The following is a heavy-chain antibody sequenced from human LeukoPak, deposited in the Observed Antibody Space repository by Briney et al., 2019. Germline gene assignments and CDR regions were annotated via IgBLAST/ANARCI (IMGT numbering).Heavy chain of an antibody. Sequence: SETLSLTRTVSGGSISSYYWSWIRQPPGKGLEWIGYIYYSRSTNYNPSLKSRVTISVDTSKNQFSLKLSSVTAADTAVYYCATHILTGYYDAFDIWGQGTMVTVSS. CDR2: IYYSRST. J-gene: IGHJ3*02. V-gene: IGHV4-59*01. CDR1: GGSISSYY. CDR3: ATHILTGYYDAFDI. D-gene: IGHD3-9*01.